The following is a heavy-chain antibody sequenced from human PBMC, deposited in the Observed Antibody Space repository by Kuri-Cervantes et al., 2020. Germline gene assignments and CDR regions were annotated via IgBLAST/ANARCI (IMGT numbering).Heavy chain of an antibody. CDR3: ARGGAKLLWFRELSVGSDP. CDR2: IKPNTGDT. V-gene: IGHV1-2*02. Sequence: ASVKVSCKASGYTFTGYYIHWVRQAPGQGLEWMGWIKPNTGDTSFAQQFQGRVTMTRDTSSNTVYMELSRLKSDDTAVYYCARGGAKLLWFRELSVGSDPWGQGTLVTVSS. D-gene: IGHD3-10*01. J-gene: IGHJ5*02. CDR1: GYTFTGYY.